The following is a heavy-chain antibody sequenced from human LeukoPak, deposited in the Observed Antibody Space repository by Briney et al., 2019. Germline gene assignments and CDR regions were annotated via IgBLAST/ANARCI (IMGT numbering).Heavy chain of an antibody. CDR3: TTDLRYFDWLYYFDY. J-gene: IGHJ4*02. Sequence: GGSLRLSCAASGFTFSNAWMSWVRQAPGKGLEWVGLIKSKTDGGTTDYAASVKGRFTISRDDSKNTLYLQMNSLKTEDTAVYYCTTDLRYFDWLYYFDYWGQGTLVTVSS. V-gene: IGHV3-15*01. CDR2: IKSKTDGGTT. CDR1: GFTFSNAW. D-gene: IGHD3-9*01.